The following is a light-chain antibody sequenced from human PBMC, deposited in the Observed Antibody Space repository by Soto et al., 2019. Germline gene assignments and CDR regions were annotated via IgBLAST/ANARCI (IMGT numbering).Light chain of an antibody. V-gene: IGKV1-27*01. CDR2: AAS. J-gene: IGKJ4*01. Sequence: DIQMTQSPSSLSASVGDRVTITCRASQGISNYLAWYQQKPGKVPKLLIYAASTLQSGVPARFSGSGFGTDFTLTISSLQTEDVATYYCQKYNSAPSLTFGGGTKVEIK. CDR3: QKYNSAPSLT. CDR1: QGISNY.